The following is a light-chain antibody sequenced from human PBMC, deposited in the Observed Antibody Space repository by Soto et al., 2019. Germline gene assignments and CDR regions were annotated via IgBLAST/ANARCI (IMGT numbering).Light chain of an antibody. J-gene: IGKJ5*01. Sequence: IVRTHSPATLSVSPGGIAALSFRASQSISDTLAWYQQKPGQAPSLLIYGASTRATGIPARFSGSGSGTDFTLTITRLEPEDSAVYFCQQYTGPPTTFGQGTRLEIK. V-gene: IGKV3-15*01. CDR1: QSISDT. CDR2: GAS. CDR3: QQYTGPPTT.